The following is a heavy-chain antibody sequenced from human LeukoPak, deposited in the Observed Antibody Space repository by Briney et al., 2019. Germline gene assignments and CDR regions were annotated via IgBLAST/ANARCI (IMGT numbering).Heavy chain of an antibody. CDR1: GGSISSYY. J-gene: IGHJ3*02. V-gene: IGHV4-4*07. Sequence: PSETLSLTCTVSGGSISSYYWSWIRQPAGKGLEWIGRIYTSGSTNYNPSLKSRVTMSVDTSKSQFSLKLSSVTAADTAVYYCARDSRYYYDSSGYPHFDAFDIWGQGTMVTVSS. D-gene: IGHD3-22*01. CDR2: IYTSGST. CDR3: ARDSRYYYDSSGYPHFDAFDI.